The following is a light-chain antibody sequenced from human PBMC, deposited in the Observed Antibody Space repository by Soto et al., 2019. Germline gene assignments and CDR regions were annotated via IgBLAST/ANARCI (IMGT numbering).Light chain of an antibody. Sequence: DIPMTQSPSTLSASVGDRVIITCRASQSISSWLAWYQQKPGKAPKLLIYGASSLDSGVPSRFSGSGSGPEFTLTIISLQPDDFATYYCQHYDGYSALTFGGGTKVEIK. J-gene: IGKJ4*01. CDR2: GAS. CDR3: QHYDGYSALT. V-gene: IGKV1-5*03. CDR1: QSISSW.